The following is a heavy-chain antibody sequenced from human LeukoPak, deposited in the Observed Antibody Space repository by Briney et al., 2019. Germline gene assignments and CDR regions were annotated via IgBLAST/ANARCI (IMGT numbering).Heavy chain of an antibody. D-gene: IGHD4-23*01. CDR3: ARALYGGNSEYYYYYYMDG. V-gene: IGHV1-69*05. Sequence: ASVKVSCKASGGTFSSYAISWVRQAPGQGLEWMGGIIPIFGTANYAQKFQGRVTITTDESTSTAYMELSSLRSEDTAVYYCARALYGGNSEYYYYYYMDGLGKGTTVTVSS. CDR1: GGTFSSYA. CDR2: IIPIFGTA. J-gene: IGHJ6*03.